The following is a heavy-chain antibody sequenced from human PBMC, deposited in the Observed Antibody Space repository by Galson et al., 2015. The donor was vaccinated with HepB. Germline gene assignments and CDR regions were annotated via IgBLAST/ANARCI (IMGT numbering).Heavy chain of an antibody. CDR2: INPNSGGT. J-gene: IGHJ4*02. CDR3: ARTISRLSSAPTGY. CDR1: GYTFTGYY. V-gene: IGHV1-2*02. D-gene: IGHD3-22*01. Sequence: SCKASGYTFTGYYMHWVRQAPGQGLEWMGWINPNSGGTNYAQKFQGRVTMTRDTSISTAYMELSRLRSDDTAVYYCARTISRLSSAPTGYWGQGTLVTVSS.